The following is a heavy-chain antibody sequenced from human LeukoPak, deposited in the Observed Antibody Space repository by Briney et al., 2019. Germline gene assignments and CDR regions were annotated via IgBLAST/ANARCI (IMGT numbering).Heavy chain of an antibody. J-gene: IGHJ4*02. Sequence: SETLSLTCTVSGGSISCGSYYWGYIRQPPQKGLEWIGSVYYSGSTYYNPSLKSRVTISVDTSKNQFSLKLSSVTAADTAVYYCARQGLWELPTFDSWGQGTLISVSS. D-gene: IGHD1-7*01. CDR2: VYYSGST. CDR1: GGSISCGSYY. V-gene: IGHV4-39*01. CDR3: ARQGLWELPTFDS.